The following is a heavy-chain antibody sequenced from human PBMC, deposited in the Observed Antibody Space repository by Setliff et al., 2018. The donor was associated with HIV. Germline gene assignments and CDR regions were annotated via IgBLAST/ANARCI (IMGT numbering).Heavy chain of an antibody. CDR2: INTETGTP. CDR3: AREAXGENYPDY. J-gene: IGHJ4*02. V-gene: IGHV7-4-1*02. Sequence: ASVKVSCKTSGYMFSLYGIHWLRQAPGQNLEWMGWINTETGTPTYAPGFTGRSVLSLDTSVSAAYLEISSLVAEDSALYYCAREAXGENYPDYWGQGTMVTVSS. CDR1: GYMFSLYG. D-gene: IGHD1-7*01.